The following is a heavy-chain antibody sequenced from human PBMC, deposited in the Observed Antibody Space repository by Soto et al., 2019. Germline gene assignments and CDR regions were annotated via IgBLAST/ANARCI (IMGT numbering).Heavy chain of an antibody. CDR3: AREVGAIDY. CDR2: ITGGSRST. D-gene: IGHD1-26*01. V-gene: IGHV3-11*04. Sequence: GGSLRLSCAASASTLSDFSDYYMTWIRQVPGKGLEWVSSITGGSRSTYYSESVKGRFIISRDNARNSLFLQMNSLRAEDTAVYYCAREVGAIDYWGQGTLVTVSS. CDR1: ASTLSDFSDYY. J-gene: IGHJ4*02.